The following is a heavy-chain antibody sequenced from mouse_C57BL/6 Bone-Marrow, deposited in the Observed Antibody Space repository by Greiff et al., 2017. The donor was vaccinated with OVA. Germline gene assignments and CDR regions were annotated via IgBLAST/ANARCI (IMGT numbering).Heavy chain of an antibody. CDR3: AKTAQVAMDY. CDR2: IYPGDGDT. V-gene: IGHV1-82*01. Sequence: QVQLQQSGPELVKPGASVKISCKASGYAFSSSWMNWVKQRPGKGLEWIGRIYPGDGDTNYNGKFKGKATLTADKSSSTAYMQLSSLTSEDSAVYFCAKTAQVAMDYWGQGTSVTVSS. D-gene: IGHD3-2*02. CDR1: GYAFSSSW. J-gene: IGHJ4*01.